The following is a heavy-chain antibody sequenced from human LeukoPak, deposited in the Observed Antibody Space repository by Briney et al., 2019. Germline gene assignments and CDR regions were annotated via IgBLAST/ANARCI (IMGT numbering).Heavy chain of an antibody. CDR2: INHSGST. D-gene: IGHD3-22*01. CDR3: ARSRIGSGLIVYFDY. Sequence: SETLSLTCAVYGGSFSGYYWSWIRQPPGKGLEWIGEINHSGSTNYNPSLKSPVTISVDTSKNQFSLKLSSVTAADTAVYYCARSRIGSGLIVYFDYWGQGTLVTVSS. J-gene: IGHJ4*02. V-gene: IGHV4-34*01. CDR1: GGSFSGYY.